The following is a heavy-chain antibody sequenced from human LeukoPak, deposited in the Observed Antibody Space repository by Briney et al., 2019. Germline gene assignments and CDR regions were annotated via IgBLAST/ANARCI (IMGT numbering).Heavy chain of an antibody. J-gene: IGHJ4*02. CDR1: GFTFSSYG. V-gene: IGHV3-30*02. CDR2: IRYDGSNK. Sequence: GGSLRLSCAASGFTFSSYGMHWVRQAPGKGLEWVAFIRYDGSNKYYADSVKGRFTISRDNSKNTLYLQMNSLRAEDTAVYYCAKDQYDSSGYYYASLEYWGQGTLVTVSS. D-gene: IGHD3-22*01. CDR3: AKDQYDSSGYYYASLEY.